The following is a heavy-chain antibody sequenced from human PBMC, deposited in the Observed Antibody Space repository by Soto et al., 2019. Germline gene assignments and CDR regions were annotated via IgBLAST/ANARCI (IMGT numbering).Heavy chain of an antibody. V-gene: IGHV1-69*06. CDR3: ARSSSPLDAFDI. CDR2: IIPIFGTA. CDR1: GGTFSSYA. J-gene: IGHJ3*02. D-gene: IGHD6-6*01. Sequence: GASVKVSCKASGGTFSSYAISCVRQAPGQGLEWMGGIIPIFGTANYAQKFQGRVTITADKSTSTAYMELSSLRSEDTAVYYCARSSSPLDAFDIWGQGTMVTVSS.